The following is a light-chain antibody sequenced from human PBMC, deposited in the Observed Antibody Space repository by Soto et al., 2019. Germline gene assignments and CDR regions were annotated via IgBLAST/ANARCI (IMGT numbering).Light chain of an antibody. CDR1: QSVSSN. CDR2: GAS. V-gene: IGKV3-15*01. CDR3: QQYNQWPIT. Sequence: EIVMTQSPATLSVSPGERATLSCRASQSVSSNLAWYQQKRGQAPGLLIFGASTRATGIPARFSGSGSGSEFTLTISSLQAEDFAGYYCQQYNQWPITFGQGTRLEIK. J-gene: IGKJ5*01.